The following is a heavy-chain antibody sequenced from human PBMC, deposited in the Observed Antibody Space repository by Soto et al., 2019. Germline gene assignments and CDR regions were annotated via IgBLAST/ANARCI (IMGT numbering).Heavy chain of an antibody. CDR3: AKGAGPTMVRGVNDPQFPYYYYGMDV. V-gene: IGHV3-23*01. J-gene: IGHJ6*02. D-gene: IGHD3-10*01. CDR2: ISGSGGST. Sequence: EVQLLESGGGLVQPGGSLRLSCAASGFTFSSYAMSWVRQAPGKGLEWVSAISGSGGSTYYADSVKGRFTISRDNSKNTLYLQMNSLRAEDTAVYYCAKGAGPTMVRGVNDPQFPYYYYGMDVWGQGTTVTVSS. CDR1: GFTFSSYA.